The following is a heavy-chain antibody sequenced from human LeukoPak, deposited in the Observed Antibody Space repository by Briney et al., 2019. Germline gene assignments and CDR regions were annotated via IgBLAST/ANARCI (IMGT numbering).Heavy chain of an antibody. J-gene: IGHJ6*03. Sequence: GASVKVSCKASGGTFSSYAISWVRQAPGQGLEWMGGIIPIFGTANYAQKFQGRVTITTDESTSTAYMELSSLRSEDTAVYYCATGTPHYYYYYKDVWGKGTTVTVSS. V-gene: IGHV1-69*05. D-gene: IGHD1-1*01. CDR3: ATGTPHYYYYYKDV. CDR2: IIPIFGTA. CDR1: GGTFSSYA.